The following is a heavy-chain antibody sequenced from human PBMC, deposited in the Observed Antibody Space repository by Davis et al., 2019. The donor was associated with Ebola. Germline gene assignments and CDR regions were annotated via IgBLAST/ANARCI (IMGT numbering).Heavy chain of an antibody. D-gene: IGHD2-15*01. V-gene: IGHV3-23*01. Sequence: GESLKISCAASGFTFSNYDMRWVRHVPGKGLEWVSTFSASEGHTHYSDSVRGRFTISRDTSKNTLYLQMNSLRAEDTATYYCARYCHYTDCSYFDCWGQGTMVAVSS. CDR1: GFTFSNYD. CDR3: ARYCHYTDCSYFDC. CDR2: FSASEGHT. J-gene: IGHJ4*02.